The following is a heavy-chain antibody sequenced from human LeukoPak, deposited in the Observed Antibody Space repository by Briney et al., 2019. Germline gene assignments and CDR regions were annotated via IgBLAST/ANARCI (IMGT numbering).Heavy chain of an antibody. D-gene: IGHD5-12*01. J-gene: IGHJ5*02. V-gene: IGHV1-18*04. Sequence: ASVKVSCKASGYTFSSYGITWVRPAPGQGLEWMGWINVNNGNTNYAQKLQGRVTMTTDTSTSTAYMELRSLRSDDTAVYYCARKGDDIVATIWRGNWFDPWGQGTLFTVSS. CDR1: GYTFSSYG. CDR2: INVNNGNT. CDR3: ARKGDDIVATIWRGNWFDP.